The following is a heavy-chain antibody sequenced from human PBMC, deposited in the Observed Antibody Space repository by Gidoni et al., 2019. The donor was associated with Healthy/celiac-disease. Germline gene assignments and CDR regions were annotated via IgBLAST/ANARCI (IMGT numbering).Heavy chain of an antibody. CDR2: ISWNSGSI. CDR1: GFTFDDYA. CDR3: AKDQSLSSSALVYYFDY. J-gene: IGHJ4*02. Sequence: EVQLVESGGGLVQPGRSLRLSCAASGFTFDDYAMHWVRQAPGKGLEWVSGISWNSGSIGYADSVKGRFTISRDNAKNSLYLQMNSLRAEDTALYYCAKDQSLSSSALVYYFDYWGQGTLVTVSS. D-gene: IGHD6-13*01. V-gene: IGHV3-9*01.